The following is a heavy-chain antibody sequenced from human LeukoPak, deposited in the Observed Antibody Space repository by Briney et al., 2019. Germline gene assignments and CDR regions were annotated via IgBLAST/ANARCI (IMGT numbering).Heavy chain of an antibody. CDR1: GYTFTGYY. Sequence: ASVKVSCKASGYTFTGYYMHWVRQAPGQGLEWMGWINPNSGGTNYAQKFQGRVTMTRDTSISTAYMELSRLRSDDTAVYYCARSEGFYYYDSSGHPFDYWGQGTLVTVSS. CDR2: INPNSGGT. V-gene: IGHV1-2*02. CDR3: ARSEGFYYYDSSGHPFDY. J-gene: IGHJ4*02. D-gene: IGHD3-22*01.